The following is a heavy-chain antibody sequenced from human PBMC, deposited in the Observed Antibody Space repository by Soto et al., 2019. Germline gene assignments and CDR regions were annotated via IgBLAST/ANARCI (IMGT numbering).Heavy chain of an antibody. CDR1: GGSISSYY. Sequence: PSETLSLTCTVSGGSISSYYWSWIRQPPGKGLEWIGYIYYSGSTNYNPSLKSRVTISVDTSKNQFSLKLSSVTAADTAVYYCARDGAAVAGTHYYYGMEVWGQGTTVTVSS. CDR2: IYYSGST. J-gene: IGHJ6*02. V-gene: IGHV4-59*01. CDR3: ARDGAAVAGTHYYYGMEV. D-gene: IGHD6-19*01.